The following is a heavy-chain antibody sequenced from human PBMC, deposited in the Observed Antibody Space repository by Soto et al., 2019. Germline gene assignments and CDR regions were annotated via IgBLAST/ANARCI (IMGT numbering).Heavy chain of an antibody. CDR3: AKEGYCTNGVCYFDY. CDR2: ISGSGGST. CDR1: GFTFSSYA. J-gene: IGHJ4*02. Sequence: GGSLRLSCAASGFTFSSYAMSWVRQAPGKGLEWVSAISGSGGSTYYADSVKGRFTISRDNSKNTLYLQMNSLRAEDTAVYYCAKEGYCTNGVCYFDYWGQGTLVTVPS. D-gene: IGHD2-8*01. V-gene: IGHV3-23*01.